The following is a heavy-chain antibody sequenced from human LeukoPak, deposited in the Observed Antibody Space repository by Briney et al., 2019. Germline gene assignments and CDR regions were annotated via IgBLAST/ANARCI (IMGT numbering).Heavy chain of an antibody. CDR3: ARHVTYSSSWRPNYYYYMDV. J-gene: IGHJ6*03. CDR1: GGSISSYY. CDR2: IYYSGST. V-gene: IGHV4-59*08. Sequence: SETLSLTCTVSGGSISSYYWGWIRQPPGKGLEWIGYIYYSGSTNYNPSLKSRVTISVDTSKNQFSLKLSSVTAADTAVYYCARHVTYSSSWRPNYYYYMDVWGKGTTVTISS. D-gene: IGHD6-13*01.